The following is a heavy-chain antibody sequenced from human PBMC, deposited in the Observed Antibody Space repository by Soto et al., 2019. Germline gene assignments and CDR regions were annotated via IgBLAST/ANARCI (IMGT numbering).Heavy chain of an antibody. J-gene: IGHJ6*02. CDR1: GFSFASYS. CDR3: AKVIRADSTSSNFYYYSGLDV. Sequence: VVSLRLSCAASGFSFASYSMTWVRQAPGKGLEWVSVIGGDAVTTYYADSVKGRFTVSRDNSKNTVHLQMNSLRGEDTAIYYCAKVIRADSTSSNFYYYSGLDVWGQGTTVTVSS. D-gene: IGHD6-6*01. V-gene: IGHV3-23*01. CDR2: IGGDAVTT.